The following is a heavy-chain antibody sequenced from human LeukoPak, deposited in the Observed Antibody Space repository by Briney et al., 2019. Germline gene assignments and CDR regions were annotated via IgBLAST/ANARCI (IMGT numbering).Heavy chain of an antibody. J-gene: IGHJ4*02. CDR1: GFTFSTNG. V-gene: IGHV3-21*01. CDR2: ISSSSSYI. Sequence: GGSLRLSCAASGFTFSTNGMSWVRQAPGKGLEWVSSISSSSSYIYYADSVKGRFTISRDDAKNSLYLQMNSLRAEDTAVYYCARKGAGYSGYGIDYWGQGTLVTVSS. D-gene: IGHD5-12*01. CDR3: ARKGAGYSGYGIDY.